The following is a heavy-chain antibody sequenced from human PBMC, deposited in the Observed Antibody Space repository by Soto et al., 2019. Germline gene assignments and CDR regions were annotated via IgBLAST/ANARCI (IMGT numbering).Heavy chain of an antibody. CDR1: GFTFSSYG. Sequence: GGSLRLSCAASGFTFSSYGMHWVRQAPGKGLEWVAVISYDGSNKYYADSVKGRFTISRDNSKNTLYLQMNSLRAEDTAVYYCAKVDETVTTRYYFDYWGQGTLVTVSS. V-gene: IGHV3-30*18. CDR3: AKVDETVTTRYYFDY. J-gene: IGHJ4*02. CDR2: ISYDGSNK. D-gene: IGHD4-17*01.